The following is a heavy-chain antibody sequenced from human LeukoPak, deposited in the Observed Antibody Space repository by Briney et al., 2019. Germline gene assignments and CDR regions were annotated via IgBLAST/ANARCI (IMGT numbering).Heavy chain of an antibody. CDR1: GFTFSSYA. D-gene: IGHD6-19*01. CDR3: AKRAVAGTGRGFDI. CDR2: ISGSGDST. J-gene: IGHJ3*02. Sequence: GGSLRLSCAASGFTFSSYAMDWVRQAPGKGLEWFSLISGSGDSTDYADSVKGRFIISRDNSKNTLYLQINSLRADDTAVYYCAKRAVAGTGRGFDIWGQGTLVTVSS. V-gene: IGHV3-23*01.